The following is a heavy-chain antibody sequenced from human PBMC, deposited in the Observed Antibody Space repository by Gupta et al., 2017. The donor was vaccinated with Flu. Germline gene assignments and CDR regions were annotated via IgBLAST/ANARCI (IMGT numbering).Heavy chain of an antibody. J-gene: IGHJ6*02. CDR3: ARYILKCYYYYGMDV. CDR2: ISSGDPTI. V-gene: IGHV3-11*01. Sequence: QVQLMESGGGLVKPGGSLRLSCAASGFAFSDYSMTWIRQAPGKGLEWISYISSGDPTIYYADSVKGRFTISRDIAKKSVYLQMSSLRAEDTAVYYCARYILKCYYYYGMDVWGQGTTVTVSS. D-gene: IGHD5/OR15-5a*01. CDR1: GFAFSDYS.